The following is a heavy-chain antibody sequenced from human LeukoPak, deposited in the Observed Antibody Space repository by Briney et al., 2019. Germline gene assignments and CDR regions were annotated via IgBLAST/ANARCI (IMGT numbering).Heavy chain of an antibody. CDR1: GGSFSGYY. Sequence: SETLSLTCAVYGGSFSGYYWSWIRQPPGKGLEWIGEINHSGSTNYNPSLKSRVTISVDTSKNQFSLKLSSVTAADTAVYYYARSGVNCSGGSCHFDYWGQGTLVTVSS. CDR2: INHSGST. CDR3: ARSGVNCSGGSCHFDY. V-gene: IGHV4-34*01. J-gene: IGHJ4*02. D-gene: IGHD2-15*01.